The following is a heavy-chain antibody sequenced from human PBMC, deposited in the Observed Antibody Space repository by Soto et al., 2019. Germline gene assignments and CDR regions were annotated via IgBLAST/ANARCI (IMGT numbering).Heavy chain of an antibody. CDR1: GYTFTSYG. CDR2: ISAYNGNT. V-gene: IGHV1-18*01. Sequence: GASVKVSCKASGYTFTSYGISWVRQAPGQGLEWMGWISAYNGNTNYAQKLQGRITMTTDTSTSTAYMELSSLRSDDTAVYYCAREGYDILTGPEGLDPWGQGTLVTVSS. J-gene: IGHJ5*02. D-gene: IGHD3-9*01. CDR3: AREGYDILTGPEGLDP.